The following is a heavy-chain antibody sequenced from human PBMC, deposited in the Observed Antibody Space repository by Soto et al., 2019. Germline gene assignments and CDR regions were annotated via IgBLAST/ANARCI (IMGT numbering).Heavy chain of an antibody. D-gene: IGHD6-13*01. V-gene: IGHV3-30-3*01. CDR2: ISYDGSNK. CDR3: ARDAPFPIRAAAGISYGMDV. Sequence: QVQLVESGGGVVQPGRSLRLSCAASGFTFSSYAMHWVRQAPGKGLEWVAGISYDGSNKYYADSVKGRFTISRDNSKNTLYLQMNSLRAEDTAVYYCARDAPFPIRAAAGISYGMDVWCQGTTVTV. CDR1: GFTFSSYA. J-gene: IGHJ6*02.